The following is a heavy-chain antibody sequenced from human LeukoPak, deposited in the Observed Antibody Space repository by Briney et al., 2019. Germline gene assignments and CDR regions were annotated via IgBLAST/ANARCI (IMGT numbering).Heavy chain of an antibody. CDR1: GYTFTSYD. CDR3: ASDEGATEDALDY. D-gene: IGHD1-26*01. V-gene: IGHV1-46*01. J-gene: IGHJ4*02. Sequence: ASVKVSCKASGYTFTSYDINWVRQATGQGLEWMGIINPSGGSTSYAQKFQGRVTMTRDTSTSTVYMELSSLRSEDTAVYYCASDEGATEDALDYWGQGTLVTVSS. CDR2: INPSGGST.